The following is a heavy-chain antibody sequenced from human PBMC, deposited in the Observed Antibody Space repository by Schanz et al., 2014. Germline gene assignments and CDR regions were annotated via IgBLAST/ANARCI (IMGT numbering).Heavy chain of an antibody. CDR1: GFTFSIYA. J-gene: IGHJ4*02. CDR3: AKDY. V-gene: IGHV3-64D*06. Sequence: EVQLVESGGGLVQPGGSLRLSCSASGFTFSIYAMHWVRQAPGKGLEYVSAISHDGYSTYYADSVKGRFTISRDNSKNTMYLQQSSLTTEATAVYFCAKDYRGQGTLVTVSS. CDR2: ISHDGYST.